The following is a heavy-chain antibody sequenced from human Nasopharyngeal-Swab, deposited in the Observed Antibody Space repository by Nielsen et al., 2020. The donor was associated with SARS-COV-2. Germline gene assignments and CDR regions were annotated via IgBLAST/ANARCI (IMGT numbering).Heavy chain of an antibody. Sequence: RQAPGKGLEWIGYIYYSGSTYYDPSLKSRVTISVDTSKNQFSLKLSSATAADTAVYYCARGDKAEITIFGVVIISAAFDIWGQGTMVTVSS. J-gene: IGHJ3*02. V-gene: IGHV4-31*02. CDR3: ARGDKAEITIFGVVIISAAFDI. CDR2: IYYSGST. D-gene: IGHD3-3*01.